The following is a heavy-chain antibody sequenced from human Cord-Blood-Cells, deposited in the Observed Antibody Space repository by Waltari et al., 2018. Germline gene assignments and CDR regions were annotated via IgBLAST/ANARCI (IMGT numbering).Heavy chain of an antibody. CDR2: INHSGST. Sequence: QVQLQQWGAGLLKPSETLSPTCAVYGGSFSGYYWSWIRQPPGKGLEWMGEINHSGSTNYNPPLKSRVTISVDTSKNQFSLKLSSVTAADTAVYYCARKDSSSSAFDIWGQGTMVTVSS. CDR3: ARKDSSSSAFDI. CDR1: GGSFSGYY. D-gene: IGHD6-6*01. V-gene: IGHV4-34*01. J-gene: IGHJ3*02.